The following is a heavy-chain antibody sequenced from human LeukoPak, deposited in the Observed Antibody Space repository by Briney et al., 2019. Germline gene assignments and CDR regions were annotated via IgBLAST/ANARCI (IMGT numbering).Heavy chain of an antibody. V-gene: IGHV3-30*18. CDR3: AKDLEDIVVVVAATLTNYYYYGMDV. CDR2: ISYDGSNK. Sequence: GRSLRLSCAASGFTFSSYGMHWVRQAPGKGLEWVAVISYDGSNKYYADSVKGRFTISRDNSKNTLYLQTNSLRAEDTAVYYCAKDLEDIVVVVAATLTNYYYYGMDVWGKGTTVTVSS. CDR1: GFTFSSYG. J-gene: IGHJ6*04. D-gene: IGHD2-15*01.